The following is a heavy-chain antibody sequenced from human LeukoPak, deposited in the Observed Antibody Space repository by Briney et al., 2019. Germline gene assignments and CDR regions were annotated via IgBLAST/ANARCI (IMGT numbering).Heavy chain of an antibody. CDR3: ARGVDSSGYYPLDY. Sequence: ASVKVSCKASGYTFTSYDINWVRQATGQGLEWMGWMNPNRATTEYAQKFQGRVTMTWNTSISTAYMELSSLRSEDTAVYYCARGVDSSGYYPLDYWGQGTLVTVSS. CDR1: GYTFTSYD. D-gene: IGHD3-22*01. V-gene: IGHV1-8*01. CDR2: MNPNRATT. J-gene: IGHJ4*02.